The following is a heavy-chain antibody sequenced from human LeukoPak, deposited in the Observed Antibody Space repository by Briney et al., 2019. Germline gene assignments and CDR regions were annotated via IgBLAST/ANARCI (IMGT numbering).Heavy chain of an antibody. Sequence: SETLSLTCTVSGGSISSSSYYWGWIRQPPGKGLEWIGNIYYSGSTYYNPSLKSRVTISVDTSKNQFSLKLSSVTAADTAVYYCARHVGSSGWYLWFDPWGQGTLVTVSS. CDR3: ARHVGSSGWYLWFDP. D-gene: IGHD6-19*01. V-gene: IGHV4-39*01. CDR2: IYYSGST. J-gene: IGHJ5*02. CDR1: GGSISSSSYY.